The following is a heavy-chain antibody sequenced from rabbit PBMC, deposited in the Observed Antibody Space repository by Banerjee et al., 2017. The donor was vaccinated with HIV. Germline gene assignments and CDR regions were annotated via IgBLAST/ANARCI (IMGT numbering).Heavy chain of an antibody. V-gene: IGHV1S40*01. CDR3: ARGSGWGHGLDP. J-gene: IGHJ6*02. CDR2: IYAGSIGSA. D-gene: IGHD4-1*01. CDR1: GFSFSSSYY. Sequence: QSLEESGGDLVKPGASLTLTCTASGFSFSSSYYMCWVRQAPGKGLEWIACIYAGSIGSAFYATWAKGRFTISKTSSTTVTLQMTSLTAADTATYFCARGSGWGHGLDPWGPGTLVTVS.